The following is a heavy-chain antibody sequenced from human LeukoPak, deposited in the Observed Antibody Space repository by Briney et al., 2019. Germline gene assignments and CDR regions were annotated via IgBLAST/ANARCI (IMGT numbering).Heavy chain of an antibody. V-gene: IGHV4-4*07. J-gene: IGHJ4*02. CDR1: GGSISSYY. Sequence: PSETLSLTCTVSGGSISSYYWSWIRQPAGKGLEWIGRIYTSGSTNYNPSLKSRVTMSVDTSKNQFSLKLSSVTAADTAVCYCAGGEDSSGYYPLDYWGQGTLVTVSS. CDR3: AGGEDSSGYYPLDY. CDR2: IYTSGST. D-gene: IGHD3-22*01.